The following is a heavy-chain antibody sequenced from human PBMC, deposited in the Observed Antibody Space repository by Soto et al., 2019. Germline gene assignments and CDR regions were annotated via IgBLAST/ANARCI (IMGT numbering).Heavy chain of an antibody. D-gene: IGHD3-3*01. V-gene: IGHV3-49*04. CDR3: TNGHYDFSSGYAVGYDMDV. Sequence: GVLRLSCTTSGFTFGDYAMSWVRQAPGKGLEGVGFIRSKAYGGTTEHAASVKGRFTISRDDSKSIAYLQMNSLKTEDTAVYYCTNGHYDFSSGYAVGYDMDVWGQGTPVTVSS. CDR1: GFTFGDYA. J-gene: IGHJ6*02. CDR2: IRSKAYGGTT.